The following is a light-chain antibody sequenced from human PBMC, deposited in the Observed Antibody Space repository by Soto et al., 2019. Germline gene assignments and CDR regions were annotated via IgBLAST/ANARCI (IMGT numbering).Light chain of an antibody. J-gene: IGLJ2*01. V-gene: IGLV4-69*01. CDR2: LNSDGSH. CDR3: QTWGTGIPV. CDR1: SGHSSYA. Sequence: QLVLTQSPSASASLGASVKLTCTLSSGHSSYAIAWHQQQPEKGPRYLMKLNSDGSHSKGDGIPDRFSGSSSGAERYLTISSLQDEDEADYYCQTWGTGIPVFGGGTKLTVL.